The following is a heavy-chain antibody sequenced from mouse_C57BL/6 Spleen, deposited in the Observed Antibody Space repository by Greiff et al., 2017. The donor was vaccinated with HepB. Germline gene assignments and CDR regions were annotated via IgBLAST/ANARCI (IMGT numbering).Heavy chain of an antibody. CDR1: GYSFTGYY. CDR2: INPSTGGT. D-gene: IGHD3-2*02. CDR3: ARRGSSGYVAY. J-gene: IGHJ3*01. V-gene: IGHV1-42*01. Sequence: VQLKQSGPELVKPGASVKISCKASGYSFTGYYMNWVKQSPEKSLEWIGEINPSTGGTTYNQKFKDKATLTVDKSSSTAYMQLKSLTSEDSAVYYCARRGSSGYVAYWGQGTLVTVSA.